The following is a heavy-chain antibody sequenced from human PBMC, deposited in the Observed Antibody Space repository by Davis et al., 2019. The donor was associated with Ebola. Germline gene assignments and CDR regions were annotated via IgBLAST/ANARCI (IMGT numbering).Heavy chain of an antibody. CDR1: AFTFSDFA. CDR3: ARGIFDS. CDR2: ISYDGNNI. J-gene: IGHJ4*02. Sequence: GESLKISCAASAFTFSDFAMHWVRQAPGKGLEWVADISYDGNNIYYTDSVKGRFTVSRDNSKDSVFLQLSSLRLEDTAIYYCARGIFDSWGQGTLVTVSS. V-gene: IGHV3-30-3*01.